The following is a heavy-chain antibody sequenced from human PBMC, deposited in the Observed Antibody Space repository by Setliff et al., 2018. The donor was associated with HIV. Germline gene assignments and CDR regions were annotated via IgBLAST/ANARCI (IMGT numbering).Heavy chain of an antibody. CDR1: GGSFSGYY. Sequence: SETLSLTCAVYGGSFSGYYCWSWIRQSPGERLEWIGDITHSGSAEYSPSFRSRVTISVDTSKNQFSLKLTSVTAADTAVYYCARAGSAAASPLDYWGQGTLVTVSS. D-gene: IGHD6-6*01. CDR2: ITHSGSA. J-gene: IGHJ4*02. CDR3: ARAGSAAASPLDY. V-gene: IGHV4-34*01.